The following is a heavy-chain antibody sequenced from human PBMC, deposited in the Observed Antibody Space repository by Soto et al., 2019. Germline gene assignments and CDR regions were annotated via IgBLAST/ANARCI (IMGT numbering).Heavy chain of an antibody. J-gene: IGHJ6*02. Sequence: SETLSLTCTVSGGSISSGGYYWSWIRQHPGKGLEWIGYIYYSGSTYYNPSLKSRVTISVDKSKNQFSLKLSSVTAADTAVYYCARGGYSSSWYGADYYYYGMDVWGQGTTVTVSS. V-gene: IGHV4-31*03. CDR1: GGSISSGGYY. CDR3: ARGGYSSSWYGADYYYYGMDV. D-gene: IGHD6-13*01. CDR2: IYYSGST.